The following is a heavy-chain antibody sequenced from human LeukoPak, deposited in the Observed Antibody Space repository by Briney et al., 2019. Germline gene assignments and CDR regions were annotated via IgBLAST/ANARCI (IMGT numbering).Heavy chain of an antibody. Sequence: GGSLRLSCAASGFTFSSYWMHWVRQAPGKGLVWVSRINSDGSNTSYADSVKGRFTISRDTATNTMYLQMNRLRAEDTAVYYCARAPSWAAAGTGNWFDPWGQGTLVTVSS. V-gene: IGHV3-74*01. D-gene: IGHD6-13*01. CDR2: INSDGSNT. J-gene: IGHJ5*02. CDR3: ARAPSWAAAGTGNWFDP. CDR1: GFTFSSYW.